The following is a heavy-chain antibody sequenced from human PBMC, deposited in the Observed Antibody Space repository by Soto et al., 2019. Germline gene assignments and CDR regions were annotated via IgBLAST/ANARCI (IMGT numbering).Heavy chain of an antibody. CDR1: GGSTSSSSYQ. CDR2: VYYNGNT. D-gene: IGHD1-26*01. J-gene: IGHJ4*02. V-gene: IGHV4-39*01. CDR3: ARLSGSYNDRYFDY. Sequence: QLQLQESGPGLVKPSETLSLTFTVSGGSTSSSSYQWDWIRQPPGKRLEWIGNVYYNGNTYYNPSLKSRPTIPVDTSNNQFSLKVKSVTAADTAVYYCARLSGSYNDRYFDYWGQGTLVTVSS.